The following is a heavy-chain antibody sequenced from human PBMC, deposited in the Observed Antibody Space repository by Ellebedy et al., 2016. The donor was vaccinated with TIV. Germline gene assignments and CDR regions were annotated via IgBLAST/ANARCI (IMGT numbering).Heavy chain of an antibody. CDR2: INGAGDIR. Sequence: GGSLRLSCAGSGFSFGSFAMHWVRQAPGKGLEWLSVINGAGDIRYIADSVRGRFAIARDNSKSTLFLQMNRLRVDDTAVYYCAKGSSSGFTYDRVGYQYWGQGTLVAVSS. V-gene: IGHV3-23*01. D-gene: IGHD3-22*01. J-gene: IGHJ4*02. CDR1: GFSFGSFA. CDR3: AKGSSSGFTYDRVGYQY.